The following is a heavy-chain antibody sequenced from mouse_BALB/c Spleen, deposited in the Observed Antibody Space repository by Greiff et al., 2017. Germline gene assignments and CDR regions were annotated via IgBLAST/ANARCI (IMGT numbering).Heavy chain of an antibody. CDR3: ARHRDYYVDY. D-gene: IGHD3-3*01. CDR1: GFTFSSYG. CDR2: ISSGGSYT. J-gene: IGHJ2*01. Sequence: EVKVVESGGDLVKPGGSLKLSCAASGFTFSSYGMSWVRQTPDKRLEWVATISSGGSYTYYPDSVKGRFTISRDNAKNTLYLQMSSLKSEDTAMYYCARHRDYYVDYWGQGTTLTVSS. V-gene: IGHV5-6*01.